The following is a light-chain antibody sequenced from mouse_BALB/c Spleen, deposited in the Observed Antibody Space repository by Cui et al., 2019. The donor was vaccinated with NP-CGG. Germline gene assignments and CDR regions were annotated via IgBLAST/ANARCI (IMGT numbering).Light chain of an antibody. CDR3: ALWYSNHWV. V-gene: IGLV1*01. CDR2: GTN. J-gene: IGLJ1*01. CDR1: TGAVTTSNY. Sequence: AVVPQASALTTSPGETVTLTCRSSTGAVTTSNYANWVQEKPDHLFTGLIGGTNNRAPGVPARFSGSLIGDKAALIITGAQTEDEAMYFCALWYSNHWVFGGGTKLTVL.